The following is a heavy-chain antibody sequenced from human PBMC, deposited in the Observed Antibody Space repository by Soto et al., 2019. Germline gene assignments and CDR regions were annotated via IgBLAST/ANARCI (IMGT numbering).Heavy chain of an antibody. Sequence: ASVKVSCKASGYTFTGYYMHWVRQAPGQGLEWMGGIIPIFGTANYAQKFQGRVTITADESTSTAYMELSSLRSEDTAVYYCARGGHDYGDYDLRDYYYYYGMDVWGQGTTVTVSS. V-gene: IGHV1-69*13. CDR1: GYTFTGYY. CDR2: IIPIFGTA. J-gene: IGHJ6*02. D-gene: IGHD4-17*01. CDR3: ARGGHDYGDYDLRDYYYYYGMDV.